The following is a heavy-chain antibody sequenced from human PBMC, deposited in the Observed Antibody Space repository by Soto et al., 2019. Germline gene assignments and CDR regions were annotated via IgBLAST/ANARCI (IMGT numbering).Heavy chain of an antibody. J-gene: IGHJ6*02. CDR1: GFTFSSYA. CDR3: AEVDHSNYMYYYYGMDV. CDR2: ISGSGGST. V-gene: IGHV3-23*01. D-gene: IGHD4-4*01. Sequence: GGSLRLSCAASGFTFSSYAMSWVRQAPGKGLEWVSAISGSGGSTYYADSVKGRFTISRDNSKNTLYLQMNSLRAEDTAVYYCAEVDHSNYMYYYYGMDVWGQGTTVTVSS.